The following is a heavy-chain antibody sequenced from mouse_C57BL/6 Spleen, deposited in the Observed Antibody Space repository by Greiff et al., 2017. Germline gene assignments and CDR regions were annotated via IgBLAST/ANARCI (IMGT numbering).Heavy chain of an antibody. CDR2: IYPRSGNT. D-gene: IGHD1-1*01. V-gene: IGHV1-81*01. CDR1: GYTFTSYG. J-gene: IGHJ2*01. CDR3: ARGAVTTVPYYFDY. Sequence: QVHVKQSGAELARPGASVKLSCKASGYTFTSYGISWVKQRTGQGLEWIGEIYPRSGNTYYNEKFKGKATLTADKSSSTAYMELRSLTSEDSAVYFCARGAVTTVPYYFDYWGQGTTLTVSS.